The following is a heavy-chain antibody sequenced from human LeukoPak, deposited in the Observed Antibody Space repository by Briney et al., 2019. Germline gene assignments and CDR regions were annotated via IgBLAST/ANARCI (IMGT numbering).Heavy chain of an antibody. CDR1: GFTFSSYC. Sequence: GGSLRLSCGASGFTFSSYCMHWVRQAPGKGLEWVAFISYDGSNKYYADSVKGRFTISRDNSKNTLYLQMNSLRAEDTAVYYCATASSFSSGSYRYYYYYMDVWGKGTTVTVSS. CDR3: ATASSFSSGSYRYYYYYMDV. D-gene: IGHD6-19*01. V-gene: IGHV3-30*02. J-gene: IGHJ6*03. CDR2: ISYDGSNK.